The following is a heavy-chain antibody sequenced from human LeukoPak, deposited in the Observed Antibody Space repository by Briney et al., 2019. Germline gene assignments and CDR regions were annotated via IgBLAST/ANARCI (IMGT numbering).Heavy chain of an antibody. Sequence: GGSLRLSCAASGFTVSSNYMSWVRQAPGKGLEWVSVIYSGGSTYYADSVKGRFTISRDNSKNTLYLQMNSLRAEDTAVYYCARLNPGYYYGMDVWGQGTTVTVSS. V-gene: IGHV3-53*01. CDR1: GFTVSSNY. CDR2: IYSGGST. J-gene: IGHJ6*02. CDR3: ARLNPGYYYGMDV.